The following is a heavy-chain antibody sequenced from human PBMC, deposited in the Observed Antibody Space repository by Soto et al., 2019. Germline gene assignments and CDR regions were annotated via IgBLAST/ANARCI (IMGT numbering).Heavy chain of an antibody. D-gene: IGHD6-13*01. J-gene: IGHJ4*02. CDR3: ARHPRFSFWPVRQRGSRCWYCFDY. Sequence: PSETLSLTCAVYGGSFSGYYCSCIRQPPGKGLEWIGEINHSGSTNYNPSLKSRVTISVDTSKDQFSLTLSSVTAADTAVYYCARHPRFSFWPVRQRGSRCWYCFDYWAQGTLVTVSS. CDR2: INHSGST. V-gene: IGHV4-34*01. CDR1: GGSFSGYY.